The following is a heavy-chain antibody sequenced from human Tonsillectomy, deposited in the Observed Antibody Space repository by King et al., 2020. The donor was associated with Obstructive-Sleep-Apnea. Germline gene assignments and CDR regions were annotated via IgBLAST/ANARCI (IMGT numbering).Heavy chain of an antibody. CDR3: AKGDVADY. D-gene: IGHD3-16*01. V-gene: IGHV3-30*18. J-gene: IGHJ4*02. CDR2: ISYDGSNK. CDR1: GFTFSSYG. Sequence: QLVQSGGGVVQPGRSLRLSCAASGFTFSSYGMHWVRQAPGKGLEWVAVISYDGSNKYYADSVKGRFTISRDNSKNTLYLQMNSLRAEDTAGYDWAKGDVADYWGQGTLVTVSS.